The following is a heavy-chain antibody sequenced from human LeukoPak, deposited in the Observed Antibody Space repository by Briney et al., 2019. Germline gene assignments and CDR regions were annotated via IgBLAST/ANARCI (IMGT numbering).Heavy chain of an antibody. CDR3: ARHPPTVTTGYYYYGMDV. D-gene: IGHD4-11*01. CDR2: IYPGDSDT. CDR1: GYSFTSYR. Sequence: ESLKVSCKGSGYSFTSYRIGWVRQMPGKGMEWMGIIYPGDSDTRYSPSFQGQVTISADKSISTAYLQWSSLKASDTAMYYCARHPPTVTTGYYYYGMDVWGQGTTATVSS. V-gene: IGHV5-51*01. J-gene: IGHJ6*02.